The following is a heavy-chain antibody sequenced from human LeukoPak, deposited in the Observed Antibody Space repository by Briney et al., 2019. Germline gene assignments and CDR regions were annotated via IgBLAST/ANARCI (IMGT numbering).Heavy chain of an antibody. V-gene: IGHV4-61*01. CDR1: GGSVRSGSYY. Sequence: SETLSLTCTVSGGSVRSGSYYWSWIRQPPGKGLEWIGYIYYSGSTNYNPSLKSRVTISVDTSKNQFSLKLSSVTAADTAVYYCARVIDYVWGSYRRPRPWYYFDYWGQGTLVTVSS. CDR2: IYYSGST. CDR3: ARVIDYVWGSYRRPRPWYYFDY. D-gene: IGHD3-16*02. J-gene: IGHJ4*02.